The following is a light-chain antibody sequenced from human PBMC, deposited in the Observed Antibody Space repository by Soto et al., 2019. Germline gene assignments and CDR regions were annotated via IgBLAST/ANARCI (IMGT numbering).Light chain of an antibody. Sequence: EIVLTQSPATLSLSPGERATLSCRASQSVSSYLAWYQQKPGQAPRLIIYDASNRATGIPARFSGSGSGTDFTLTIRSLEPEDFAVYDCQQRSKWPPGRVAFFFGTGNKVDIK. J-gene: IGKJ3*01. V-gene: IGKV3-11*01. CDR1: QSVSSY. CDR3: QQRSKWPPGRVAFF. CDR2: DAS.